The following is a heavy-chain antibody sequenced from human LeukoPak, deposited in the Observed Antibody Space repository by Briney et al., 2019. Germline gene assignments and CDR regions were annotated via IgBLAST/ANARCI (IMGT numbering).Heavy chain of an antibody. V-gene: IGHV3-30*03. J-gene: IGHJ3*02. CDR1: GFTFSSSA. Sequence: GRSLRLSCAASGFTFSSSAMHWVRQAPGKGLEWVAVISYDESNKYYADSVKGRFTISRDNSKNTLYLQMNSLRAEDTAVYYCAREAVNIVLIGAFDIWGQGTMVTVSS. D-gene: IGHD2-8*01. CDR2: ISYDESNK. CDR3: AREAVNIVLIGAFDI.